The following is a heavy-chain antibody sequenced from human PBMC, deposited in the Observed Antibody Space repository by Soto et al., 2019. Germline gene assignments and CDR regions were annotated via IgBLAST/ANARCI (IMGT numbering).Heavy chain of an antibody. CDR2: IYYSGTT. Sequence: QLQLQESGPGLVKPSETLSLTCSLSGGSISSTFYYWGWIRQPPGKGLEWIGSIYYSGTTFYNASLKVRVTLSVDTSKNQFSLRLTSVTATDTAVYFCARQKWEQPKWFDPWGQGTLVTVSS. J-gene: IGHJ5*02. CDR3: ARQKWEQPKWFDP. CDR1: GGSISSTFYY. D-gene: IGHD1-26*01. V-gene: IGHV4-39*01.